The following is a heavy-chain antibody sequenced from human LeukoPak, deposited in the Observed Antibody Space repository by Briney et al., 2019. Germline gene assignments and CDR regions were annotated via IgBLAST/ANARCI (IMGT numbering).Heavy chain of an antibody. D-gene: IGHD3-22*01. CDR1: RFTFSSYA. Sequence: GGSLRLSCAASRFTFSSYAMSWVRQAPGKGLEWVSAISGSGGSTYYADSVKGRFTISRDNSKNTLYLQMNSLRAEDTAVYYCAKAHYYDSGGYSDYWGQGTLVTVSS. J-gene: IGHJ4*02. CDR2: ISGSGGST. CDR3: AKAHYYDSGGYSDY. V-gene: IGHV3-23*01.